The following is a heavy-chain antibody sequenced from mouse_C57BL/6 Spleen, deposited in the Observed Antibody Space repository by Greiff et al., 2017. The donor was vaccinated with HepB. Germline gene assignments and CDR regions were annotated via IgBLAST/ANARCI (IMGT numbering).Heavy chain of an antibody. CDR2: ISYSGST. J-gene: IGHJ1*03. V-gene: IGHV3-1*01. CDR3: ARELNWDWYFDV. CDR1: GYSITSGYD. D-gene: IGHD1-3*01. Sequence: EVQLVESGPGMVKPSQSLSLTCTVTGYSITSGYDWHWIRHFPGNKLEWMGYISYSGSTNYNPSLKSRISITHDTSKNHFFLKLNSVTTEDTATYYCARELNWDWYFDVWGTGTTVTVSS.